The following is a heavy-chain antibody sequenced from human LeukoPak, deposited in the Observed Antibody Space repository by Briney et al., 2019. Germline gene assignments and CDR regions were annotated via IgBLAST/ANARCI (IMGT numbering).Heavy chain of an antibody. V-gene: IGHV3-7*05. CDR1: GFTFSDYW. CDR2: IKEEGSEK. Sequence: GGSLRLSCAASGFTFSDYWMTWVRQAPGKGLEWVANIKEEGSEKYYVDSVKGRFTISRDNSKNTLYLQTNSLRAEDAAVYYCARVGYGSGNYSWGQGTLVTVSS. D-gene: IGHD3-10*01. J-gene: IGHJ4*02. CDR3: ARVGYGSGNYS.